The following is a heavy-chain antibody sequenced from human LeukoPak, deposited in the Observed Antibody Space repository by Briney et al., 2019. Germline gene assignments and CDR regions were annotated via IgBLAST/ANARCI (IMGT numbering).Heavy chain of an antibody. CDR1: GFTFSSYS. D-gene: IGHD2-15*01. CDR3: ARDPPYCSGGSCYHLDY. V-gene: IGHV3-33*01. CDR2: IWYDGSNK. Sequence: GGSLRLSCAASGFTFSSYSMHWVRQAPGKGLEWVAVIWYDGSNKYYADSVKGRFTISRDNSKNTLYLQMNSLRAEDTAVYYCARDPPYCSGGSCYHLDYWGQGTLVTVSS. J-gene: IGHJ4*02.